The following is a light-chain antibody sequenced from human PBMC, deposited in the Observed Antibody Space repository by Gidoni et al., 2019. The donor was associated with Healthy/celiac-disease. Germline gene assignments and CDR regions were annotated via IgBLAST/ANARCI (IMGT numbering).Light chain of an antibody. CDR1: QSVLYSSNNKNY. V-gene: IGKV4-1*01. J-gene: IGKJ2*01. CDR2: WAS. Sequence: DIVMTQSPDSLAVSLGERATINCKSSQSVLYSSNNKNYLAWYKQKPGQPPKLLIYWASTRESGVPDRFSGSGSGTEFTLTISSLQAEDVAVYYCQQYYSSPQTFGQGTKLEIK. CDR3: QQYYSSPQT.